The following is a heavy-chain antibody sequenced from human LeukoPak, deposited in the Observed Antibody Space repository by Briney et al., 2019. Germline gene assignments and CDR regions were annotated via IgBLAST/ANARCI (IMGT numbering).Heavy chain of an antibody. Sequence: GGSLRLSCAASGFTVSSNYMSWVRQALGRGLEWVSVIYTGGSTYYADSVKGRFTISRDNSKNTLYLQMNSLRAEDTAVYYCARDLGRYDSNQGPLDAFDIWGQGTMVTVSS. CDR2: IYTGGST. J-gene: IGHJ3*02. V-gene: IGHV3-53*01. CDR1: GFTVSSNY. CDR3: ARDLGRYDSNQGPLDAFDI. D-gene: IGHD3-22*01.